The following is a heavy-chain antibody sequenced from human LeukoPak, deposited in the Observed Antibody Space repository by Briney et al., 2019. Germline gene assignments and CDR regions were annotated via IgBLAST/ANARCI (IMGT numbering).Heavy chain of an antibody. CDR2: INHSGST. CDR3: ARYDILTGPLDAFDI. D-gene: IGHD3-9*01. J-gene: IGHJ3*02. Sequence: SETLSLTCAVYGGSFSGYYWSWIRQPPGKGLEWIGEINHSGSTNYNPSLKSRVTISVDTSKNQFSLKLSSVTAADTAVYYCARYDILTGPLDAFDIWGQGTMVTVSS. CDR1: GGSFSGYY. V-gene: IGHV4-34*01.